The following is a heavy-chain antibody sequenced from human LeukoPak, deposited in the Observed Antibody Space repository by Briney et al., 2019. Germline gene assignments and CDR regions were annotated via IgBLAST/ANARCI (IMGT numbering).Heavy chain of an antibody. CDR3: ASPRGSPYAFDI. J-gene: IGHJ3*02. V-gene: IGHV4-59*08. CDR1: GGSISSYY. CDR2: IYYSGST. D-gene: IGHD1-26*01. Sequence: SETLSLTCTVSGGSISSYYWSWIRQPPGKGLEWIGYIYYSGSTNYNPSLKSRVTISVDTSKNQFSLKLSSVAAADTAVYYCASPRGSPYAFDIWGQGTMVTVSS.